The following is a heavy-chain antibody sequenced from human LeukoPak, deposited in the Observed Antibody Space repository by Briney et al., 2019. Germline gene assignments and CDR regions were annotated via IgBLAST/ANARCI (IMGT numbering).Heavy chain of an antibody. D-gene: IGHD3-22*01. CDR2: ISSSSSTI. V-gene: IGHV3-48*01. Sequence: PGGSLRLSCAASGFTFSSYSMNWVRQAPGKGLEWVSYISSSSSTIYYADSVKGRFTISRDNAKNSLYLQMNSLRAEDTAVYYCARYYYDSSGYSVVDYWGQGTLVTVSS. CDR3: ARYYYDSSGYSVVDY. CDR1: GFTFSSYS. J-gene: IGHJ4*02.